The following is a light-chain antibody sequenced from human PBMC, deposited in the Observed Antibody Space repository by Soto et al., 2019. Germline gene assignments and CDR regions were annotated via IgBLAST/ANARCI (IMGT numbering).Light chain of an antibody. CDR1: QGISYY. J-gene: IGKJ2*01. CDR3: QHLNNYPYT. Sequence: DIPLSQSPSFLSASVGDRVTITCRASQGISYYLAWYQQKPGKAPKLLIYAASTLQSGVPSRFSGSGFGTEFTLTISSLQPEDFATYYCQHLNNYPYTFGQGTKLEIK. V-gene: IGKV1-9*01. CDR2: AAS.